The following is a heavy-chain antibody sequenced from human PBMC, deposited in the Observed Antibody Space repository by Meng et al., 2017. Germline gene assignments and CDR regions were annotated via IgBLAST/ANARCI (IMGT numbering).Heavy chain of an antibody. CDR2: IYYSGST. CDR3: VTAPITMVRGVIITKWFDP. J-gene: IGHJ5*02. D-gene: IGHD3-10*01. CDR1: GGSISSGGYY. V-gene: IGHV4-31*03. Sequence: GQSPGSGPGLVKPSQTLSLTCTVSGGSISSGGYYWSWIRQHPGKGLEWIGYIYYSGSTYYNPSLKSRVTISVDTSKNQFSLKLGSVTAADTAVYYCVTAPITMVRGVIITKWFDPWGQGTLVTVSS.